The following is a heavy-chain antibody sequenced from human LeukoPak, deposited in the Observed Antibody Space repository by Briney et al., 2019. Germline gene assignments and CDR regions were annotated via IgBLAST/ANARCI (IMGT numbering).Heavy chain of an antibody. Sequence: SFTSYWMDWVRPAPGKGLEWIGSIYYSGSTYYNPALKSRVTISLDKSNNQFSLKLSSGTPADPAADYCAYHLSYGSGAFEICGERTMGTVSS. CDR2: IYYSGST. J-gene: IGHJ3*02. D-gene: IGHD3-10*01. V-gene: IGHV4-39*07. CDR1: SFTSYW. CDR3: AYHLSYGSGAFEI.